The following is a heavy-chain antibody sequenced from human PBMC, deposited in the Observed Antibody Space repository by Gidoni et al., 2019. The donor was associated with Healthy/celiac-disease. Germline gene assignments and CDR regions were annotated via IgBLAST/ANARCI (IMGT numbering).Heavy chain of an antibody. V-gene: IGHV4-30-4*08. CDR3: ARFIYGSGSHNAFDI. CDR2: IYYSGST. Sequence: QVQLQESGPGLVKPSQTLSPPCTVSGGTISSGDYYWSWIRQPPGKGLEWIGYIYYSGSTYYNPSLKSRVTISVDTSKNQFSLKLSSVTAADTAVYYCARFIYGSGSHNAFDIWGQGTMVTVSS. D-gene: IGHD3-10*01. CDR1: GGTISSGDYY. J-gene: IGHJ3*02.